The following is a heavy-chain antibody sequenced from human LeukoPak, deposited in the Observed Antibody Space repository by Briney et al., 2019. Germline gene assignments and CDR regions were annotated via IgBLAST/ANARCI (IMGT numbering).Heavy chain of an antibody. CDR1: GFIFRSYV. CDR2: ISGSGDST. V-gene: IGHV3-23*01. J-gene: IGHJ4*02. CDR3: AKIRTYYYDSSGYPTEN. Sequence: PGGSLRLSCAASGFIFRSYVLSSVRQAPGKGMQSVSGISGSGDSTYYADSVKGRFTISRDNSKKTLYLQMNSLRAEDTAVYYCAKIRTYYYDSSGYPTENWGQGTLVTVSS. D-gene: IGHD3-22*01.